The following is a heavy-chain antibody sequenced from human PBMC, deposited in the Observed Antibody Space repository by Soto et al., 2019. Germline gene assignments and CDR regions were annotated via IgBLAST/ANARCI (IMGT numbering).Heavy chain of an antibody. CDR3: ARDRDDYGSGNYYNRIDF. CDR2: IIPIFGTP. J-gene: IGHJ4*02. V-gene: IGHV1-69*13. Sequence: SVKVSFKASGGIFSTYAISWLRQAPGQGLEWMGGIIPIFGTPNYAQRFQGRVTITADESTSTAYMELSRLRSEDTAVYYCARDRDDYGSGNYYNRIDFWGQGTLVTVSS. CDR1: GGIFSTYA. D-gene: IGHD3-10*01.